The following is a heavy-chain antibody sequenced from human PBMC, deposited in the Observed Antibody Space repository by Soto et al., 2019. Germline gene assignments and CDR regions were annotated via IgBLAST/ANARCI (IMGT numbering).Heavy chain of an antibody. CDR3: ARGLLWFGELYDGMDV. V-gene: IGHV3-64*04. J-gene: IGHJ6*02. CDR1: GFTFSSYA. Sequence: GGSLRLSCSASGFTFSSYAMHWVRQAPGKGLEYVSAISSNGGSKYYADSVKGRFTISRDNAKNTLYLQMSSLRAEDTAVYYCARGLLWFGELYDGMDVWGQGTTVTVSS. D-gene: IGHD3-10*01. CDR2: ISSNGGSK.